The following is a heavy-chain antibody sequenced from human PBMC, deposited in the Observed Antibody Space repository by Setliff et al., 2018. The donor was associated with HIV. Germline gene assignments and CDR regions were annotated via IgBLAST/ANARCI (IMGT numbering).Heavy chain of an antibody. CDR1: GASISSHY. Sequence: KPSETLSLTCTVSGASISSHYWSWIRQSPGKGLEWIGHVYYSGTTKYNPSLQSRVSMSVDTSKNQVSVRLQSLSAADTAVYYCARDVTFITHDALDLWGQGIMVTVSS. CDR2: VYYSGTT. D-gene: IGHD3-22*01. CDR3: ARDVTFITHDALDL. J-gene: IGHJ3*01. V-gene: IGHV4-59*11.